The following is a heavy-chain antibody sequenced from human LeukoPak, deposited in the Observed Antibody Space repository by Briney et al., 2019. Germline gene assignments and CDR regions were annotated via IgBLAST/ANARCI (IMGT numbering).Heavy chain of an antibody. D-gene: IGHD2-2*01. CDR2: INPNSGGT. V-gene: IGHV1-2*04. CDR3: AREVYCSSTSCPPYFDY. J-gene: IGHJ4*02. CDR1: GYTFTGYY. Sequence: ASVKVSCKTSGYTFTGYYVHWVRQAPGQGLEWMGWINPNSGGTNYAQKFQGWVTMTRDTSISTAYMELSRLRSDDTAVYYCAREVYCSSTSCPPYFDYWGQGTLVTVSS.